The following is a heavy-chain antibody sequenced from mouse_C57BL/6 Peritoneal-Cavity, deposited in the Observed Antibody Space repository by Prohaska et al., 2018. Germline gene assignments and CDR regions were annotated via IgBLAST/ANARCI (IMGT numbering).Heavy chain of an antibody. CDR3: ASTGFDY. J-gene: IGHJ2*01. V-gene: IGHV1-74*01. CDR2: IHPSDSDT. D-gene: IGHD4-1*01. Sequence: MHWVKQRPGQGLEWIGRIHPSDSDTNYNQKFKGKATLTVDKSSSTAYMQLSSLTSEDSAVYYCASTGFDYWGQGTTLTVSS.